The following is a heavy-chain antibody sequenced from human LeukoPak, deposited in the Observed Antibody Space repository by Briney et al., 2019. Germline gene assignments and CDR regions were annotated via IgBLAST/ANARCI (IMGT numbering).Heavy chain of an antibody. J-gene: IGHJ6*03. Sequence: SRTLSLTCAISGDSVSSNSAAWNWIRQSPSRGLEWLGRTYYRSKWYNDYAVSVKSRITINPDTSKNQFSLQLNSVTPEDTAVYYCARYYYDSSGYPPYYYYYMDVWGKGTTVTVSS. V-gene: IGHV6-1*01. D-gene: IGHD3-22*01. CDR1: GDSVSSNSAA. CDR2: TYYRSKWYN. CDR3: ARYYYDSSGYPPYYYYYMDV.